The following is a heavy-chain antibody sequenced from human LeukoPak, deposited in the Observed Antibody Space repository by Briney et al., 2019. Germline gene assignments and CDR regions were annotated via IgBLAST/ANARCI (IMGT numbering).Heavy chain of an antibody. CDR2: INHSGST. J-gene: IGHJ4*02. CDR1: GGSFSGYY. CDR3: ARRLRFGEYYFDY. V-gene: IGHV4-34*01. D-gene: IGHD3-10*01. Sequence: SETLSLTCAVYGGSFSGYYWSWIRQPPGKGLEWIGEINHSGSTNYNPSLKSRVTISVDTSKNQFSLKLSSVAAADTAVYYCARRLRFGEYYFDYWGQGTLVTVSS.